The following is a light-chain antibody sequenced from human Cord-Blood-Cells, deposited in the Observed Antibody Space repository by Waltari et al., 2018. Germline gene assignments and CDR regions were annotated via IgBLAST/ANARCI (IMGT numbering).Light chain of an antibody. J-gene: IGKJ2*01. V-gene: IGKV1-39*01. Sequence: DIQMTQSPSSLSASVADRVTITCRASQSISSYLNWYQQKPGKAPKLLIYAASSLQSGVPSRFSGSGSGTDFTLTISSLQPEDFATYYCQQSYSTQYTFGQGTKLEIK. CDR2: AAS. CDR1: QSISSY. CDR3: QQSYSTQYT.